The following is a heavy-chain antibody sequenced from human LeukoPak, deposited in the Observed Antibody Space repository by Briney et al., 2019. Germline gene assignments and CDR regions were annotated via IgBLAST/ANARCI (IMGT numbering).Heavy chain of an antibody. V-gene: IGHV3-7*01. CDR1: RFTFSTYS. CDR3: ARGGSGYDWFDP. D-gene: IGHD5-12*01. J-gene: IGHJ5*02. CDR2: IKQDGSER. Sequence: PGGSLRLSCAASRFTFSTYSMNWVRQAPGKGLEWVANIKQDGSERYNVDSVKGRFTISRDNAKNSLYLQMNSLRAEDTAVYYCARGGSGYDWFDPWGQGTLVTVSS.